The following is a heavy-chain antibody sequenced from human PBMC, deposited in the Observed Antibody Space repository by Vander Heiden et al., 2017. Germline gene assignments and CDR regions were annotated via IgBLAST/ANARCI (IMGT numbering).Heavy chain of an antibody. V-gene: IGHV4-39*01. CDR2: IYYSGTT. CDR1: GGSVSLSSYY. D-gene: IGHD3-16*01. CDR3: ARQGRVYDYVWGI. Sequence: LQLQEPGPGLVKPSETPSLTCTVSGGSVSLSSYYWGWIRQPPGKGVVGVGRIYYSGTTYYNPSLKSRVTISADASKNQFSLKLSSVTAADTAVYYCARQGRVYDYVWGIWGQGTLVTVSS. J-gene: IGHJ4*02.